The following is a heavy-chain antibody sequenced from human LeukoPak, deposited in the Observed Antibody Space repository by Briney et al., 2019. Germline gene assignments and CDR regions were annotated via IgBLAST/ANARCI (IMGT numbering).Heavy chain of an antibody. D-gene: IGHD6-13*01. V-gene: IGHV3-7*01. CDR1: GFTFSHNW. CDR3: VRDMAAGRFDP. J-gene: IGHJ5*02. Sequence: GGSLRLSCVASGFTFSHNWMTWVRQAPGKGLELVANIKHDGSDKYYVDSVEGRFTISRDNAKNSLYLQMNSLTVEDTAMYYCVRDMAAGRFDPRGQGTLVTVSS. CDR2: IKHDGSDK.